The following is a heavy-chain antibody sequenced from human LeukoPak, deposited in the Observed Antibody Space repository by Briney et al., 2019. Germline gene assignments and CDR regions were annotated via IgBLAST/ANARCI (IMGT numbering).Heavy chain of an antibody. J-gene: IGHJ4*02. CDR3: ATMVRGVIIPAYFDY. D-gene: IGHD3-10*01. CDR1: GFTFSSYS. V-gene: IGHV3-21*01. Sequence: GGSLRLSCAASGFTFSSYSMNWVRQAPGKGLEWVSSISSSSSYIYYADSVKGRFTISRDNAKNSLYLQMNSLRAEDTAVYYCATMVRGVIIPAYFDYWGQGTLVTVSS. CDR2: ISSSSSYI.